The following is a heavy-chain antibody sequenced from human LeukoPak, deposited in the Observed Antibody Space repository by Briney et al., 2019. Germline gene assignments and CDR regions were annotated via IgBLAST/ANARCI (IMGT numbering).Heavy chain of an antibody. CDR3: AKDRPYSSSWPYYFDH. CDR1: GFTFSSYG. V-gene: IGHV3-30*18. D-gene: IGHD6-13*01. Sequence: PGGSLRLSCAASGFTFSSYGMHWVRQAPGKGLEWVAVISYDGSNKYYADSVKGRFTISRDNSKNTLYLQMNSLRAEDTAVYYCAKDRPYSSSWPYYFDHWGQGTLVTVSS. J-gene: IGHJ4*02. CDR2: ISYDGSNK.